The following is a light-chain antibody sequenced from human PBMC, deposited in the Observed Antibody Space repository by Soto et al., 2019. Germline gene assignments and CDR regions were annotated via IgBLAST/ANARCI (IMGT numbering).Light chain of an antibody. CDR3: QSYDSSLSGYV. Sequence: QSVLTQPPSVYGAPRQRVTISCTGSSSNIGAGYDVHWYQQLPGTAPKLLIYGNSNRPSGVPDRFSGSKSGTSASLAITGLQAEDEADYYCQSYDSSLSGYVFGTGTKVTV. CDR1: SSNIGAGYD. V-gene: IGLV1-40*01. CDR2: GNS. J-gene: IGLJ1*01.